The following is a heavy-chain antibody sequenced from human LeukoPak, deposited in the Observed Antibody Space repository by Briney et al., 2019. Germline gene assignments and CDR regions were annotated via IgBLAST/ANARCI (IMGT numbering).Heavy chain of an antibody. V-gene: IGHV1-2*02. J-gene: IGHJ4*02. CDR1: GYTFTVYF. D-gene: IGHD3-22*01. CDR2: INPNSGGI. Sequence: ASVKVSCKASGYTFTVYFMHWVRQAPGQGLEWMGWINPNSGGIDYAQKFQGRVTMTRDTSISTAYMELSRLRSDDTAVYYCARELNYDSSGYYFDYWGQGTLVTVSS. CDR3: ARELNYDSSGYYFDY.